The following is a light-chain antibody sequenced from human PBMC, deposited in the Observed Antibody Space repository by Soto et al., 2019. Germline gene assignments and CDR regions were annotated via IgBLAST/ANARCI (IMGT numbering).Light chain of an antibody. J-gene: IGKJ4*01. CDR1: QSISSTY. Sequence: EIVLTQSPGTLSLSPGERATLSCWASQSISSTYLAWYQQKPGQAPRLLIYAASSRATGIPDRFSGSGSGTGFTLTISRLEPEDFAVYYCQHYYRSPVTFGGGTKVHIK. V-gene: IGKV3-20*01. CDR3: QHYYRSPVT. CDR2: AAS.